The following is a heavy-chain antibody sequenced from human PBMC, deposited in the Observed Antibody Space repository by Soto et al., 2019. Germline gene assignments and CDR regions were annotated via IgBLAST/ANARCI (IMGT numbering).Heavy chain of an antibody. CDR1: GYSFTSYW. V-gene: IGHV5-51*01. CDR3: ARRGTKSGGSCYCPGCFAFDI. CDR2: IYPGDSDT. D-gene: IGHD2-15*01. Sequence: PGESLKISCKGSGYSFTSYWIGWVRQMPGKGLEWMGIIYPGDSDTRYSPSFQGQVTISADKSISTAYLQWSSLKASDTAMYYCARRGTKSGGSCYCPGCFAFDIWGQGTMVTVSS. J-gene: IGHJ3*02.